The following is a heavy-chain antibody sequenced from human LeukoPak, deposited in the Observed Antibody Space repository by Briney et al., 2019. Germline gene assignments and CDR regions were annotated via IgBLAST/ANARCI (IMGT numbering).Heavy chain of an antibody. J-gene: IGHJ4*02. CDR3: ARGYGGNSGVPYDY. Sequence: ASVKVSCKASGYTFTGYYMHWVRQAPGRGLEWMGWINPNSGGTNYAQKFQGRVTMTRDTSISTAYMELSRLRSDDTAVYYCARGYGGNSGVPYDYWGQGTLVTVSS. CDR1: GYTFTGYY. D-gene: IGHD4-23*01. CDR2: INPNSGGT. V-gene: IGHV1-2*02.